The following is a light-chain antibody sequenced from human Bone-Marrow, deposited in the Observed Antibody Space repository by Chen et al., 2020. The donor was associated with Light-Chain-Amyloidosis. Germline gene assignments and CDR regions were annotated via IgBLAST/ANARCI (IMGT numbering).Light chain of an antibody. CDR2: EDK. Sequence: SYELTQPPSVSVSPGQTASITCSGDKLGDRYTYWYQLKSGQSTVLVIYEDKKRPSGIPERFSGSNAGNTANLTISGTQPMDEADYYCQAWDSSTVIFGGGTKLTVL. CDR1: KLGDRY. J-gene: IGLJ2*01. CDR3: QAWDSSTVI. V-gene: IGLV3-1*01.